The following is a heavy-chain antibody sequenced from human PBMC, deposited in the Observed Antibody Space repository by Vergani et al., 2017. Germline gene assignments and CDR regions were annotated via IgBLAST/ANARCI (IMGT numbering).Heavy chain of an antibody. CDR2: INPNSGGT. D-gene: IGHD2-2*01. Sequence: QVQLVQSGAEVKKPGASVKVSCKASGYTFTGYYMHWVRQAPGQGLEWMGWINPNSGGTNYAQKFQGRVTMTRDTSISTAYMELSRLRSDDTAVYYCARDLAPIVVVPAAMARPYYYYYGMDVWGQGTTVTVSS. CDR1: GYTFTGYY. V-gene: IGHV1-2*02. J-gene: IGHJ6*02. CDR3: ARDLAPIVVVPAAMARPYYYYYGMDV.